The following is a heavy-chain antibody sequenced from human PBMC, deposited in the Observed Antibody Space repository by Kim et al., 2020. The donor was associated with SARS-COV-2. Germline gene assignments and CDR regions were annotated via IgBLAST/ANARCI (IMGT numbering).Heavy chain of an antibody. J-gene: IGHJ6*02. CDR3: ARDYRGFGEFYYYYYGMDV. V-gene: IGHV3-48*02. Sequence: GRFTISRDNAKNSLYLQMNSLRDEDTAVYYCARDYRGFGEFYYYYYGMDVWGQGTTVTVSS. D-gene: IGHD3-10*01.